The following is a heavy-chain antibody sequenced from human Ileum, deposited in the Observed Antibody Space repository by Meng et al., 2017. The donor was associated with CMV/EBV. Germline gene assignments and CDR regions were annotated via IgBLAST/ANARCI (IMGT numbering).Heavy chain of an antibody. CDR3: AKGRSSGWAGFDS. CDR1: GFTFNSHW. CDR2: IKQDGSDK. V-gene: IGHV3-7*02. D-gene: IGHD6-19*01. J-gene: IGHJ4*02. Sequence: AASGFTFNSHWMKWVRQAPGKGLEWVAIIKQDGSDKSYVDSVKGRFTISRDNAKNLLYLQMNSLRVEDTAVYYCAKGRSSGWAGFDSWGQGTLVTVSS.